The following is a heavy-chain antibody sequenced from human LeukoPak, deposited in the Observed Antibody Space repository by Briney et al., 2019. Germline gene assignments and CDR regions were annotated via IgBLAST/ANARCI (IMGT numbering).Heavy chain of an antibody. CDR1: GFTFSDFW. CDR2: IKQDGSII. V-gene: IGHV3-7*01. CDR3: ARKGLPDH. J-gene: IGHJ4*02. Sequence: GGSLRLSCAASGFTFSDFWMTWVRQAPGKGLEWVANIKQDGSIIWYVDSVKGRFTISRDNAKNSLYLQMNNLRTDDTAVYYCARKGLPDHWGQGTLVTVSS.